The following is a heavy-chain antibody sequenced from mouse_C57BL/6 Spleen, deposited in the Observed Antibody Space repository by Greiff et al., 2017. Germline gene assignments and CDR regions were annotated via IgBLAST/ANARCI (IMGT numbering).Heavy chain of an antibody. V-gene: IGHV5-9-1*02. J-gene: IGHJ1*03. D-gene: IGHD2-4*01. CDR3: TRDRGYDYGGYFDV. Sequence: EVKLMESGEGLVKPGGSLKLSCAASGFTFSSYAMSWVRQTPEKRLEWVAYISSGGDYIYYADTVKGRFTISRDNARNTLYLQMSSLKSEDTAMYYCTRDRGYDYGGYFDVGGTGTTVTVSS. CDR1: GFTFSSYA. CDR2: ISSGGDYI.